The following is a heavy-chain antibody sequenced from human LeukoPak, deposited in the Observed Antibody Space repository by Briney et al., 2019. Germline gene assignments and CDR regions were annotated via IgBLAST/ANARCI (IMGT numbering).Heavy chain of an antibody. CDR2: IKPDGSDT. D-gene: IGHD1-7*01. J-gene: IGHJ5*02. Sequence: GGSLRLPCVASDFTFTNSWMSWVRQAPGKGLEWVADIKPDGSDTGYVDSVKGRLTISRDNAKNSLYLQMDSLRVEDTAVYYCVRGTRLADRWGQGTLVTVSS. V-gene: IGHV3-7*01. CDR1: DFTFTNSW. CDR3: VRGTRLADR.